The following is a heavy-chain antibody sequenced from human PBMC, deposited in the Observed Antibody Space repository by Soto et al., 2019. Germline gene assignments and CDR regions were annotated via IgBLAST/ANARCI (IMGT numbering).Heavy chain of an antibody. CDR1: GDSISSGDYY. Sequence: PSETLSLTCTVSGDSISSGDYYWSWIRQPPGKGLEWIGYIYYSGSTYYNPSLKSRITISVDTSKIQFSLDLSSVTAADTAVYYCARATTALHGFDIWGQGTMVTVSS. V-gene: IGHV4-30-4*01. CDR3: ARATTALHGFDI. D-gene: IGHD1-26*01. CDR2: IYYSGST. J-gene: IGHJ3*02.